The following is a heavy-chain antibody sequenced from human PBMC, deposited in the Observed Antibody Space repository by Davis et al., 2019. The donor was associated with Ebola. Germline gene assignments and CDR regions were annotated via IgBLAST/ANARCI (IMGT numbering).Heavy chain of an antibody. Sequence: AASVKVSCKASGYTFISHDINWVRQATGQGLEWVGRINPKNGNTDYARKFQGRVTMTRITTINTAYMELSRLRSDDTAVYYCARSPRDVVVVAATPVGMDVWGKGTTVTVSS. D-gene: IGHD2-15*01. J-gene: IGHJ6*04. CDR2: INPKNGNT. CDR1: GYTFISHD. V-gene: IGHV1-8*01. CDR3: ARSPRDVVVVAATPVGMDV.